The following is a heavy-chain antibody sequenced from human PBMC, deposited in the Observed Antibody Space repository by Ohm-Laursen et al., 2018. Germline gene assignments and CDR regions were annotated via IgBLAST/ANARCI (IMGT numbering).Heavy chain of an antibody. CDR1: GGSISSYY. Sequence: GTLSLTCSVSGGSISSYYWTWIRQPPGKGLEWIGYIYYSGSTNYNPSLKSRVPISVDTSKNQFSLKLRSVTAADTAVYYCARQESSGWYPDYWGQGTLVTVSS. V-gene: IGHV4-59*08. CDR3: ARQESSGWYPDY. CDR2: IYYSGST. J-gene: IGHJ4*02. D-gene: IGHD6-19*01.